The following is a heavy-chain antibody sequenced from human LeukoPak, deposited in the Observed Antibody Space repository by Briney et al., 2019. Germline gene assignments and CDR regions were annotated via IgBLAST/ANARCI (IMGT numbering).Heavy chain of an antibody. CDR2: ISGSGGST. CDR1: GFTFSRYA. Sequence: RTGGSLRLSCAASGFTFSRYAMSWVRQAPGKGLEWVSAISGSGGSTYYADSVKGRFTISRDNSKNTLYLQMNSLRAEDTAVYYCAKVTDYYGSGSYYNPPGYWGQGTLVTVSS. CDR3: AKVTDYYGSGSYYNPPGY. V-gene: IGHV3-23*01. J-gene: IGHJ4*02. D-gene: IGHD3-10*01.